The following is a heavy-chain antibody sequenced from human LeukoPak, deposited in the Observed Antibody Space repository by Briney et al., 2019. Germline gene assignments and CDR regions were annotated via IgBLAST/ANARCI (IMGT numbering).Heavy chain of an antibody. V-gene: IGHV3-48*01. CDR2: ISSSSSII. Sequence: SGGSLRLSCAASGFTFSSYSMNWVRQAPGKGLEWVSYISSSSSIIYYADSVKGRFTISRDNAKNSLYLQMNSLRAEDTAVYYCARRPITMVWGVDWYFDLWGRGTLVTVSS. CDR3: ARRPITMVWGVDWYFDL. J-gene: IGHJ2*01. D-gene: IGHD3-10*01. CDR1: GFTFSSYS.